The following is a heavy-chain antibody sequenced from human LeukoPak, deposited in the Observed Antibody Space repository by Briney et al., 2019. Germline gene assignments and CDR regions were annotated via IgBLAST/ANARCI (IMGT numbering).Heavy chain of an antibody. Sequence: PGGSLRLPCAASGFSFSSYAMAWVRQAPGKGLEWVSTISANGGTTYYADSVKGRFTISRDNSKNTLYVQMSSLGADDTAVYYCATISVASGVHYWGQGTLVTVSS. V-gene: IGHV3-23*01. CDR2: ISANGGTT. CDR3: ATISVASGVHY. CDR1: GFSFSSYA. J-gene: IGHJ4*02. D-gene: IGHD6-19*01.